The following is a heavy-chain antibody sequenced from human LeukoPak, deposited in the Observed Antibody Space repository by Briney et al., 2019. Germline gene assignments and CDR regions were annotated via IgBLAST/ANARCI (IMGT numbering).Heavy chain of an antibody. CDR1: GYTFTSYL. CDR2: INAGNGNT. J-gene: IGHJ4*02. CDR3: ARAAYCGGDCYSFDY. D-gene: IGHD2-21*02. Sequence: GASVKVSWKASGYTFTSYLMHWVRQAPGQRLEWMGWINAGNGNTKYSQKLQGRVTITRDTSASTAYMELSSLRSEDTAVYYCARAAYCGGDCYSFDYWGQGTLDTVSS. V-gene: IGHV1-3*01.